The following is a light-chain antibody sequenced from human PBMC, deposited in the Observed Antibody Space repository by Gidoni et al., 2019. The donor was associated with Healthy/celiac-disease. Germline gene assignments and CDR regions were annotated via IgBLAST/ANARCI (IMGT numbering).Light chain of an antibody. J-gene: IGKJ1*01. Sequence: EIVLPQSPATLSLSPGERATLSCRASQSVSSYLAWYQQKPGQAPRLLIYDASNRATGIPARFSGSGSGTDFTLTISSLEPEDFAVYYCQQRSNWTPWTFGQGTKVEIK. CDR2: DAS. V-gene: IGKV3-11*01. CDR3: QQRSNWTPWT. CDR1: QSVSSY.